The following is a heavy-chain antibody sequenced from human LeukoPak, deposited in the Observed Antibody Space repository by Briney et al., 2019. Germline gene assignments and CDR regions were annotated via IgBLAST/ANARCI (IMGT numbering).Heavy chain of an antibody. D-gene: IGHD1-26*01. V-gene: IGHV3-23*01. CDR2: ISGSGLST. Sequence: GGSLRLSCAASGFYFDYYAMSWVRQPPGQGLEWVSTISGSGLSTLYADAVKGRLTISRDNSQNTLFLQMNSLRADDTAVYHCAKTTRIVGASLVDYWGQGIQVTVSS. CDR1: GFYFDYYA. J-gene: IGHJ4*02. CDR3: AKTTRIVGASLVDY.